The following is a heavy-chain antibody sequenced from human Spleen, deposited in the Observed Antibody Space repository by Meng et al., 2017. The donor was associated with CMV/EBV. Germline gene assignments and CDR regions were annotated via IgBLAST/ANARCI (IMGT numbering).Heavy chain of an antibody. CDR3: VRGGEHCTKSSCFF. J-gene: IGHJ4*02. CDR1: GVSFSDYS. D-gene: IGHD2-8*01. V-gene: IGHV3-11*06. Sequence: SGVSFSDYSVPRVRECRGRGLGWVSSMSGVASFTRYADSVRGRFTISRDNSKKSVFLQMHNLRAEDTAVYYCVRGGEHCTKSSCFFWGQGTLVTVSS. CDR2: MSGVASFT.